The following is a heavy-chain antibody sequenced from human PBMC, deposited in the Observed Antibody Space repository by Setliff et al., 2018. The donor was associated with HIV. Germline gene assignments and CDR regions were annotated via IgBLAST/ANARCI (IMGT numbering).Heavy chain of an antibody. V-gene: IGHV4-61*02. CDR2: IYTSGNT. J-gene: IGHJ6*03. D-gene: IGHD3-10*01. CDR3: ARESGLQVRGAMYYYMDV. Sequence: PSETLSLTCTVSCGSISSDNYYWSWIRQPAGKGLGWIGRIYTSGNTKYNPSLKIRVTISVDTSKNQLSLKLSSVTAADTAVYYCARESGLQVRGAMYYYMDVWGTGTTVTVSS. CDR1: CGSISSDNYY.